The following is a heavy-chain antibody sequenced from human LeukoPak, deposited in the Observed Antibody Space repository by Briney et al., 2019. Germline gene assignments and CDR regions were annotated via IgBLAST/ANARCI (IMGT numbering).Heavy chain of an antibody. V-gene: IGHV1-8*02. D-gene: IGHD3-10*01. J-gene: IGHJ6*02. Sequence: ASVKVSCKASGYTFTGYYMHWVRQAPGQGLEWMGWMNPNSGNTGYAQKFQGRVTMTRNTSISTAYMELSSLRSEDTAVYYCARCKAMVRGGRVHTGKNYYYGMDVWGQGTTVTVSS. CDR3: ARCKAMVRGGRVHTGKNYYYGMDV. CDR2: MNPNSGNT. CDR1: GYTFTGYY.